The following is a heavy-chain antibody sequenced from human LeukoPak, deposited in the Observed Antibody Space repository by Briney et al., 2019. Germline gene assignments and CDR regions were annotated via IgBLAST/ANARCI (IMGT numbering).Heavy chain of an antibody. J-gene: IGHJ4*02. CDR2: IGTAGDT. CDR1: GFTFSSYD. CDR3: ARETTIVVVVAATPFDY. V-gene: IGHV3-13*01. D-gene: IGHD2-15*01. Sequence: GGSLRLSCAACGFTFSSYDMHWVRQATGKGLEWVSAIGTAGDTYYPGSVKGRFTISRDNAKNSLYLQMNSLRAEDTAVYYCARETTIVVVVAATPFDYWGQGTLVTVSS.